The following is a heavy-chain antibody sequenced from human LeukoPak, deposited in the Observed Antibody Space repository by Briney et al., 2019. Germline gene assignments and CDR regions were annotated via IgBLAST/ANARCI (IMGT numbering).Heavy chain of an antibody. V-gene: IGHV3-23*01. CDR2: ISGSGGST. CDR1: GFTFSSYA. D-gene: IGHD3-10*01. CDR3: ARVQGAVWFGEHNWFDP. J-gene: IGHJ5*02. Sequence: GGSLRLSCAASGFTFSSYAMSWVRQAPGKGLEWVSAISGSGGSTYYADSVKGRFTISRDNSKNTLYLQMNSLRAEDTAVYYCARVQGAVWFGEHNWFDPWGQGTLVTVSS.